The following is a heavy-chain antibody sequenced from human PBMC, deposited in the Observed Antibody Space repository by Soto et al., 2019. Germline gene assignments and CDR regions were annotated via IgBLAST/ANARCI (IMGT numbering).Heavy chain of an antibody. CDR2: ISGSGGST. J-gene: IGHJ4*02. CDR1: GFTFSSYA. Sequence: GGSLRLSCAASGFTFSSYAMSWVRQAPGKGLEWVSAISGSGGSTYYADSVKGRFTISRDNSKNTLYLQMNSLRAEDTAVYYCAKLPNTYYYDSSGYLVDYLGQGTLVTVSS. CDR3: AKLPNTYYYDSSGYLVDY. V-gene: IGHV3-23*01. D-gene: IGHD3-22*01.